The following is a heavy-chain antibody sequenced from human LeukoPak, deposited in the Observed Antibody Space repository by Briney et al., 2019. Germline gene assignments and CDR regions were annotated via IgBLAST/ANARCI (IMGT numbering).Heavy chain of an antibody. D-gene: IGHD5-24*01. Sequence: GGSLRLSCAASGFTFSSYAMSWVRQAPGKGLEWVSAISGSGGSTYYADSAKGRFTISRDNSKNTLYLQMNSLRAEDTAVYYCAKRVQVEGYFDYWGQGTLVTVSS. V-gene: IGHV3-23*01. CDR2: ISGSGGST. J-gene: IGHJ4*02. CDR1: GFTFSSYA. CDR3: AKRVQVEGYFDY.